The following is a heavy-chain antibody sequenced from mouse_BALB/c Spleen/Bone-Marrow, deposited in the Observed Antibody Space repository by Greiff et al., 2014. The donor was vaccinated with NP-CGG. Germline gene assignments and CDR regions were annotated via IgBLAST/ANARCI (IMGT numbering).Heavy chain of an antibody. J-gene: IGHJ4*01. CDR3: ARRFGNSPRDSAMVN. CDR2: VDPANGNT. V-gene: IGHV14-3*02. CDR1: GFNIKDTY. D-gene: IGHD2-1*01. Sequence: EVKLQESGADLVKRGASVKLSCTASGFNIKDTYIHWVKQRPEQGLEWIGRVDPANGNTKYAPKFQGKATITADTSSNTAYLRLSSLTSEDTAVYYCARRFGNSPRDSAMVNWGRGTSVTVSS.